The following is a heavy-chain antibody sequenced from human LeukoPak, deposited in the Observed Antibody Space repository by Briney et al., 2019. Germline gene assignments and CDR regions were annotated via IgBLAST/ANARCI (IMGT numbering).Heavy chain of an antibody. Sequence: GASVKISCKASGYTFTSYAMNWVRQAPGQGLEWMGWINTNTGNPTYAQGFTGRFVFSLDTSVSTAYLQISSLKAEDTAVYYCIVTLQGLVHWGQGTLVTVSS. J-gene: IGHJ4*02. CDR1: GYTFTSYA. V-gene: IGHV7-4-1*02. CDR3: IVTLQGLVH. CDR2: INTNTGNP. D-gene: IGHD4-11*01.